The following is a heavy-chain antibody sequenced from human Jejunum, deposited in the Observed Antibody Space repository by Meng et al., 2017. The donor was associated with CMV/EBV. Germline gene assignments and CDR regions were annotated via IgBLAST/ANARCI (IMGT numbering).Heavy chain of an antibody. J-gene: IGHJ2*01. CDR1: GGSISSSSYY. CDR3: ASPLGIQGIVDL. D-gene: IGHD5-18*01. Sequence: QLQLQESGPGLVKPSETLSLTCTVSGGSISSSSYYWGWIRQPPGKGLEWIGSIYYSGSTYYNPSLKSRVTISVDTSKNQFSLKLSSVTAADTAVYYRASPLGIQGIVDLWGRGTLVTVSS. V-gene: IGHV4-39*01. CDR2: IYYSGST.